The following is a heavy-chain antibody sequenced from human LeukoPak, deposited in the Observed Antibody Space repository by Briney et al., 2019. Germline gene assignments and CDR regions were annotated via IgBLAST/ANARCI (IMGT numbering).Heavy chain of an antibody. V-gene: IGHV3-30*02. CDR2: LRYDGSDE. Sequence: GGSLRLSCGVSGFSFDNYGMYWVRQSPGKGLEWVAFLRYDGSDEQYADSVKGRFTISRDNSQDTLFLQMNSLRPDDTAVYYCVQGWRDNWGQGTLVTVSS. CDR3: VQGWRDN. CDR1: GFSFDNYG. J-gene: IGHJ4*02. D-gene: IGHD2-15*01.